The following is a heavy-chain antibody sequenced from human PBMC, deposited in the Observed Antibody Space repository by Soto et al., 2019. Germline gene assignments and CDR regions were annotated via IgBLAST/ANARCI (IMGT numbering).Heavy chain of an antibody. CDR1: GGSVSNSY. CDR2: VYYSGST. J-gene: IGHJ4*02. D-gene: IGHD1-26*01. CDR3: ARGRSHEWELLVQYFDY. Sequence: SETLSLTCTVSGGSVSNSYWGWIRQPPGKGLEWVAYVYYSGSTNYNPSLGSRVTISVDKSKNQFSLKMTSVTGADTAVYYCARGRSHEWELLVQYFDYWGQ. V-gene: IGHV4-59*02.